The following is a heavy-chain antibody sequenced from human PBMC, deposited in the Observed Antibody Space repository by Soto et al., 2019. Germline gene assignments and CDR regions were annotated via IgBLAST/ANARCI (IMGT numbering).Heavy chain of an antibody. D-gene: IGHD3-10*01. J-gene: IGHJ6*02. CDR3: ARGYYYGSGSFPGMDV. CDR1: GFTFSSYW. Sequence: LRLSCAASGFTFSSYWMHWVRQAPGKGLVWVSLNNSDGTTNYADSVKGRFTISRDNAKNTLYLQMNSLRAEDTAVYYCARGYYYGSGSFPGMDVWGQGTTVTVSS. V-gene: IGHV3-74*01. CDR2: NNSDGTT.